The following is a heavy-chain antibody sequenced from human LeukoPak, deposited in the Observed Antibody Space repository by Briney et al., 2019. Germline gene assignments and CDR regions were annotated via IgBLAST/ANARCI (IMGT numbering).Heavy chain of an antibody. CDR2: INPNSGGT. CDR1: GYTFTSYG. D-gene: IGHD5-18*01. CDR3: ARAGGGYSSGWGAFDI. Sequence: GASVKVSCKASGYTFTSYGISWVRQAPGQGLEWMGWINPNSGGTSYAQKFQGRVTMTRDTSISTAYMELSRLGSDDTAVYFCARAGGGYSSGWGAFDIWGQGTVVTVSS. V-gene: IGHV1-2*02. J-gene: IGHJ3*02.